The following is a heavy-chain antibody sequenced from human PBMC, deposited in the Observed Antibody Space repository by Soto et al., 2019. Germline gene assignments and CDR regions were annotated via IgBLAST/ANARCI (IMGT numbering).Heavy chain of an antibody. CDR1: GFTFSGSA. CDR3: NTPSRASCSGGNCYDY. D-gene: IGHD2-15*01. CDR2: IRSRANNYAT. J-gene: IGHJ4*02. V-gene: IGHV3-73*01. Sequence: GGSLRLSCAASGFTFSGSAVHWVRQASGKGLEWVGRIRSRANNYATTYGAPVKGRFTISRDDSKNTAYLQMDSLKTEDTAVYFCNTPSRASCSGGNCYDYWGQGTLVTVSS.